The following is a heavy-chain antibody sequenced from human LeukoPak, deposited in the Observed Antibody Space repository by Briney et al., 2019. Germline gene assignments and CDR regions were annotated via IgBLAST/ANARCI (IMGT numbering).Heavy chain of an antibody. V-gene: IGHV3-7*01. Sequence: GGSLRLSCAPSGFTFSSYWMSWVRQAPGKGLEWVANIKQDGSEKYYVDSVKGRFTISRDNAKNSLYLQMNSLRAQVQAVYYCARVYYYDSSGSPLVAFDIWGQGTMVTVSS. CDR2: IKQDGSEK. J-gene: IGHJ3*02. CDR1: GFTFSSYW. CDR3: ARVYYYDSSGSPLVAFDI. D-gene: IGHD3-22*01.